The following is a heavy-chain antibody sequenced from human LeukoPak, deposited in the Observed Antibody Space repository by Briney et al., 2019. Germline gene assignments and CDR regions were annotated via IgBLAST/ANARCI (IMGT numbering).Heavy chain of an antibody. CDR2: IRGNGART. CDR3: VKPIAAAGTNY. D-gene: IGHD6-13*01. V-gene: IGHV3-23*01. Sequence: PGGSLRLSCAASGFTFSNYAMSWVRQAPGKGLEWVSSIRGNGARTDYADSVKGRFTISRDNSKNTLYLQMSSLRAEDTAVYYCVKPIAAAGTNYWGQGTLVTVSS. J-gene: IGHJ4*02. CDR1: GFTFSNYA.